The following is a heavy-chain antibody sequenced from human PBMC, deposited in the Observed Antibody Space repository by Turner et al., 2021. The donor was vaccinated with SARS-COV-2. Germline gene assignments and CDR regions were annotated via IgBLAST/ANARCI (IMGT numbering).Heavy chain of an antibody. V-gene: IGHV3-33*01. CDR1: GFTFSGYG. CDR3: ARGLRYVDWLLGSFEIAFDI. D-gene: IGHD3-9*01. J-gene: IGHJ3*02. CDR2: IWDDGSNK. Sequence: QVQLVESGGGVVQPVRSLSLSCAASGFTFSGYGMHWVRQSPGKGLEWVAVIWDDGSNKYYADSVKGRFTISRDNSKNTLYLQMNSLRAEDTAVYYCARGLRYVDWLLGSFEIAFDIWGQGTMVTVSS.